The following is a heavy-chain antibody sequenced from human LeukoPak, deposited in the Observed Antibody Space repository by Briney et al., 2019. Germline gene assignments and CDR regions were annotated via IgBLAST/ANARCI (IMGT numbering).Heavy chain of an antibody. V-gene: IGHV3-23*01. D-gene: IGHD6-19*01. CDR1: GFTFSSYA. Sequence: GGSLRPSCAASGFTFSSYAMYWVRQAPGKGLEWVSGIGSGGSTHYADSVKGRFTISRDNSKNTVYLQMNSLRAEDTAVYYCAKTTTGYSSGRFPGWPVDYWGQGTLVTVSS. CDR3: AKTTTGYSSGRFPGWPVDY. J-gene: IGHJ4*02. CDR2: IGSGGST.